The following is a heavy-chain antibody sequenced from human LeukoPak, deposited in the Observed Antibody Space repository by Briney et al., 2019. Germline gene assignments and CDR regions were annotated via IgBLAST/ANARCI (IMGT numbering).Heavy chain of an antibody. CDR2: ISSSSSYI. Sequence: GGSLRLSCAASGFTFSSYSMNWVRQAPGKRLEWVSSISSSSSYIYYADSVKGRFTIYRDNAKNSLYLQMNRLRAEDTAVYYCARDPGYSSGRGFDYWGQGTLVTVSS. V-gene: IGHV3-21*01. J-gene: IGHJ4*02. D-gene: IGHD6-19*01. CDR1: GFTFSSYS. CDR3: ARDPGYSSGRGFDY.